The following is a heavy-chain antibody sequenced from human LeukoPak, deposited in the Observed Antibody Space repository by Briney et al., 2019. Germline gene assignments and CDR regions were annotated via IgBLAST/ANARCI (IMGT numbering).Heavy chain of an antibody. J-gene: IGHJ6*03. Sequence: SETLSLTCTVSGGSISSSSYYWGWIRQPPGKGLEWIGSIYYSGSTYYNPSLKSRVTISVDTSKNQFSLKLSSVTAADTAVYYCARQDYYVSGCYYYYMDVWGKGTTVTVPS. CDR2: IYYSGST. CDR1: GGSISSSSYY. V-gene: IGHV4-39*01. D-gene: IGHD3-10*02. CDR3: ARQDYYVSGCYYYYMDV.